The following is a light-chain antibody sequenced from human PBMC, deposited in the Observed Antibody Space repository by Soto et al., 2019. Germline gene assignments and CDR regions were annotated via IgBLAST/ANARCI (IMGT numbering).Light chain of an antibody. V-gene: IGLV1-40*01. J-gene: IGLJ3*02. CDR3: QSNDSTLNGWV. Sequence: QAVVTQPPSVSGAPGQRVTISCTGSSSNIGAYDVHWYQQLPGTAPKLLIYGNNNRPSGVPDRFSGSKSGTSASLAITGLQAEDAADYYCQSNDSTLNGWVFGGGTKLTVL. CDR1: SSNIGAYD. CDR2: GNN.